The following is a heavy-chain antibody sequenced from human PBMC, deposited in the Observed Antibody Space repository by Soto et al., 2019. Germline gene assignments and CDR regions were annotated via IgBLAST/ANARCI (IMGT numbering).Heavy chain of an antibody. J-gene: IGHJ5*02. V-gene: IGHV3-23*01. CDR1: GFTFSTYA. Sequence: PGGSLRLSCAASGFTFSTYAMSWVRQAPGKGLEWVSGLFGSGGGISYADSVKGRFTISRDNSNNVLYLQMQSLRSDDTAVYYCARDGRWVVVAAQQQRGGWFDPWGQGTLVTVSS. CDR2: LFGSGGGI. D-gene: IGHD2-15*01. CDR3: ARDGRWVVVAAQQQRGGWFDP.